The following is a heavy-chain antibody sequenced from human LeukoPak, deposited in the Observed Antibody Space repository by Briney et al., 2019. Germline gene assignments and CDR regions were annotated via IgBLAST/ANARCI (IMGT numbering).Heavy chain of an antibody. CDR2: ISGSSSTI. CDR1: GFIFRSFN. D-gene: IGHD3-22*01. V-gene: IGHV3-48*02. Sequence: QPGRSLRLSCAASGFIFRSFNMNWVRQAPGKGLEWVSYISGSSSTIYYGDSVKGRFTISRDNAKNSLYLQMNSLRDEDTAVYYCAREIHYFDSSGPDYWGQGTLVTVSS. CDR3: AREIHYFDSSGPDY. J-gene: IGHJ4*02.